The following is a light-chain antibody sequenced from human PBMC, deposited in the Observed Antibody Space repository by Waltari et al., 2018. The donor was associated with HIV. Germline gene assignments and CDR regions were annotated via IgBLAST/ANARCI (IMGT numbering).Light chain of an antibody. CDR3: QQYYSTPWT. J-gene: IGKJ1*01. CDR2: WAS. Sequence: DIVMTQSPDPLAFSLGERAPINCKSNQSVLYSSNSKNYLAWYQQKPGQPPKLLIYWASTRESGVPDRFSGSGSGTDFTLTISSLQAEDVAVYYCQQYYSTPWTFGQGTKVEIK. CDR1: QSVLYSSNSKNY. V-gene: IGKV4-1*01.